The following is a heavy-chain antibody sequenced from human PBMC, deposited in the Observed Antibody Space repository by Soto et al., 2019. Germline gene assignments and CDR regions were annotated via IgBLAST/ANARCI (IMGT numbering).Heavy chain of an antibody. CDR3: AKGVVSGGACSSALDF. D-gene: IGHD2-21*02. V-gene: IGHV3-23*01. Sequence: EVQLLQSGGGSAQPGGSLRLSCVGSGFSFSNYAMGWVRQAPGRGLQWVSSISGSGASTFYVDSVKGRFTISRDNSKNALSLQMSGLSAEDTAVYYCAKGVVSGGACSSALDFWGQGFLVTVSS. CDR1: GFSFSNYA. J-gene: IGHJ4*02. CDR2: ISGSGAST.